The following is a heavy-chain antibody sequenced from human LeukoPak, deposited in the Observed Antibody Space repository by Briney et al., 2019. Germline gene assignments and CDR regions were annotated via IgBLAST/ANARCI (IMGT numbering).Heavy chain of an antibody. CDR1: GFPFSSYA. CDR3: AKDSRGEGIDY. V-gene: IGHV3-23*01. CDR2: ISGSGGST. Sequence: GSLRLSCAASGFPFSSYAMSWVRPAPGKGLEWVSAISGSGGSTYYADSVKGRFTISRDNSKNTLYLQMNSLRAEDTAVYYCAKDSRGEGIDYWGQGTLVTVSS. D-gene: IGHD3-16*01. J-gene: IGHJ4*02.